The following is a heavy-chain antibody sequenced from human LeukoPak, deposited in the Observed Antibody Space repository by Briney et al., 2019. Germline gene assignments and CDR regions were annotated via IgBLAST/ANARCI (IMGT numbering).Heavy chain of an antibody. V-gene: IGHV4-39*01. CDR2: IYYSGST. D-gene: IGHD6-13*01. CDR3: ASGYTAAGRRFDP. J-gene: IGHJ5*02. CDR1: GGSVSSSSY. Sequence: SETLSLTCTVSGGSVSSSSYWGWIRQPPGKGLGWIGSIYYSGSTYYSPSLKSRVTISLDPSKNQFSLKLSSLTAADKAIYYCASGYTAAGRRFDPWGQGTLVTVSS.